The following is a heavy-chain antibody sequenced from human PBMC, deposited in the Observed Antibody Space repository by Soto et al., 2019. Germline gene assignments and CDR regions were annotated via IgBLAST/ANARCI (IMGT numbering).Heavy chain of an antibody. Sequence: QVQLQESGPGLVKPSETLSLTCTVSGGSISSYYWSWIRQPPGMGLEWIGYIYYSGSTNYNPSLKSRVTISVDTSKNQFSLKLSSVTAADTAVYYCARVGYYDSSGSYYYYYYGMDVWGQGTTVTVSS. CDR2: IYYSGST. CDR3: ARVGYYDSSGSYYYYYYGMDV. J-gene: IGHJ6*02. D-gene: IGHD3-22*01. CDR1: GGSISSYY. V-gene: IGHV4-59*01.